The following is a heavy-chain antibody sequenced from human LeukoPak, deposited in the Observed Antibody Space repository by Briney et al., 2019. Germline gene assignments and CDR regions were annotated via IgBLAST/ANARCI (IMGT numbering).Heavy chain of an antibody. Sequence: SETLSLTCTVSGGSISSYYWSWIRQPAGTALEWIGRIYTSGTITYNPSLKSRVTMSVDTSKNQFSLKLSSVTAADTAVYYCARGWLQFKAAFDIWGQGTMVTVSS. V-gene: IGHV4-4*07. CDR1: GGSISSYY. CDR3: ARGWLQFKAAFDI. D-gene: IGHD5-24*01. CDR2: IYTSGTI. J-gene: IGHJ3*02.